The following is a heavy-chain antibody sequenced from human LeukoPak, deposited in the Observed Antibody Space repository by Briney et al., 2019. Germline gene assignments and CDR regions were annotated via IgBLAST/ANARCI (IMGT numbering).Heavy chain of an antibody. Sequence: PGRSLRLSCAASGFTFSSYAMHWVRRAPGEGLEWVAVVWFDGSKKYYADSVKGRFTISRDNSKNTLHLQMDSLRVEDTAVYFCARDFRRYSYGPVDYWGQGTLVTVSS. V-gene: IGHV3-30*04. J-gene: IGHJ4*02. CDR2: VWFDGSKK. CDR3: ARDFRRYSYGPVDY. CDR1: GFTFSSYA. D-gene: IGHD5-18*01.